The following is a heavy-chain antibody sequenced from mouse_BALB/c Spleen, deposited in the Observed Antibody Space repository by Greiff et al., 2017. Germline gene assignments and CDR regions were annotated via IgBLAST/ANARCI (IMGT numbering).Heavy chain of an antibody. J-gene: IGHJ2*01. CDR1: GYSITSDYA. CDR3: ARLGYGRSFDH. D-gene: IGHD1-1*01. Sequence: VQLQQSGPGLVKPSQSLSLTCTVTGYSITSDYAWHWVRQFPGNKLEWMGYIIYSGSTSYNPSLKSRISITRDTSKNQFFLQWNSVTTEDTATYFCARLGYGRSFDHWGQGTTLTGSS. CDR2: IIYSGST. V-gene: IGHV3-2*02.